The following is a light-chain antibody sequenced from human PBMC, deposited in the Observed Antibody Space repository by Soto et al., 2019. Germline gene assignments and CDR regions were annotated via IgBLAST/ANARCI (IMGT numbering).Light chain of an antibody. CDR1: SSNIGAGYD. V-gene: IGLV1-40*01. CDR2: GNS. J-gene: IGLJ1*01. Sequence: QSVLPQPPSVSGAPGQRVTISCTGSSSNIGAGYDVHWYQQLPGTAPKLLIYGNSNRPSGVPDRFSGSKSGTSASLAITGLQAEDEADYYCQSYDSSLSALYVFGTGTKV. CDR3: QSYDSSLSALYV.